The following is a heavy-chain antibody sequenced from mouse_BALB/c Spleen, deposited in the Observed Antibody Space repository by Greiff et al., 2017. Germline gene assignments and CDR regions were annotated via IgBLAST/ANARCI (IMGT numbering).Heavy chain of an antibody. CDR3: ARLDYRFLYAMDY. Sequence: VQLQQSGPELVKPGASVKISCKASGYTFTDYNMHWVKQSHGKSLEWIGYIYPYNGGTGFNQKFKSKATLTVDNSSSTAYMEIRSLTSEDSAVYYCARLDYRFLYAMDYWGQGTSVTVSS. V-gene: IGHV1S29*02. CDR1: GYTFTDYN. CDR2: IYPYNGGT. J-gene: IGHJ4*01. D-gene: IGHD2-14*01.